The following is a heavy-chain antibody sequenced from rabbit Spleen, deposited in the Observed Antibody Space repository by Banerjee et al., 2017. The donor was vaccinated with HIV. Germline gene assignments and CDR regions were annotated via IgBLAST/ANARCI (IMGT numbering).Heavy chain of an antibody. V-gene: IGHV1S40*01. CDR3: ARDTGTSFSTYGMDL. CDR2: IYAGSSDIT. Sequence: QSLQESGGGLVKPGGTLTLTCKASGFSLSNNYYMCWVRQAPGKGLEWVGCIYAGSSDITYYANWAKGRFTMSKTSSTTVTLQMTSLTAADTATYFCARDTGTSFSTYGMDLWGQGTLVTVS. D-gene: IGHD8-1*01. J-gene: IGHJ6*01. CDR1: GFSLSNNYY.